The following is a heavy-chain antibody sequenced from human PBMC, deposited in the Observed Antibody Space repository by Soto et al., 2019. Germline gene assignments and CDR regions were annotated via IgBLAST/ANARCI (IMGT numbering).Heavy chain of an antibody. CDR2: TIPMFGTP. J-gene: IGHJ6*02. CDR3: ARPLRDRNYYYGMEV. CDR1: GGTFSKYA. D-gene: IGHD3-22*01. V-gene: IGHV1-69*01. Sequence: QVQLVQSGAEMQQPGASVRVSCKASGGTFSKYAFSWVRQAPGQGLEWLGGTIPMFGTPNYAQKFQGRVAISADESTATVYMELSSLRSEDTAVYFCARPLRDRNYYYGMEVWGQGTTVTVSS.